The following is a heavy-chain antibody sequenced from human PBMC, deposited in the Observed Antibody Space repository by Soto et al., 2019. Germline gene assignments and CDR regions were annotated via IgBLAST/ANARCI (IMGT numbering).Heavy chain of an antibody. Sequence: ASVKVSCKASGYTFTSYGISWVRQAPGQGLEWMGWISAYNGNTNYAQKLQGRVTMTTDTSTSTAYMELRSLRSDDTAVYYCAREGGIVVVPAAMKAFDIWGQGTMVTVSS. J-gene: IGHJ3*02. CDR2: ISAYNGNT. CDR1: GYTFTSYG. V-gene: IGHV1-18*01. D-gene: IGHD2-2*01. CDR3: AREGGIVVVPAAMKAFDI.